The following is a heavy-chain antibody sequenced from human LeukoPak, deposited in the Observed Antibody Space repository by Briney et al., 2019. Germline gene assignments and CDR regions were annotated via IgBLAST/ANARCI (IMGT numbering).Heavy chain of an antibody. CDR3: AREVTTNWFDP. Sequence: GGSLRLSCAASGFTFSNYALSWVRQAPGKGLEWVAVISYDGSNKYYADSVKGRFTISRDNSKNTLYLQMNSLRAEDTAVYYCAREVTTNWFDPWGQGTLVTVSS. CDR1: GFTFSNYA. J-gene: IGHJ5*02. D-gene: IGHD4-17*01. V-gene: IGHV3-30*04. CDR2: ISYDGSNK.